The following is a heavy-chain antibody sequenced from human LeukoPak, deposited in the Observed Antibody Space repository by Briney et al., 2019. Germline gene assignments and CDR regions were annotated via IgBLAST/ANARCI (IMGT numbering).Heavy chain of an antibody. D-gene: IGHD2-8*01. V-gene: IGHV4-39*07. J-gene: IGHJ4*02. CDR3: AREIGVERLTG. Sequence: TPSETLSLTCTVSGGSISSSSYYWGWLRQPPGKGLEWIGGIHYSGSTYYNPSLKSRVTISIDTSTNQFSLKLSSVTAADTAVYYCAREIGVERLTGWGQGTLVTVSS. CDR2: IHYSGST. CDR1: GGSISSSSYY.